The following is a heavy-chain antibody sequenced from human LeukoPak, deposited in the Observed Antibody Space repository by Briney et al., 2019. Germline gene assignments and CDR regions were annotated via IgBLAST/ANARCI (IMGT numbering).Heavy chain of an antibody. J-gene: IGHJ4*02. CDR3: ARYSAAGRTYYFDY. CDR1: GYTFTGYY. D-gene: IGHD6-13*01. V-gene: IGHV1-18*04. Sequence: ASVKVSCKASGYTFTGYYMHWVRQAPGQGLEWMGWISAYNGNTNCAQKLQDRVSMTTDSSTNTAYMELRSLRPDDTAVYYCARYSAAGRTYYFDYWGQGTLVTVSS. CDR2: ISAYNGNT.